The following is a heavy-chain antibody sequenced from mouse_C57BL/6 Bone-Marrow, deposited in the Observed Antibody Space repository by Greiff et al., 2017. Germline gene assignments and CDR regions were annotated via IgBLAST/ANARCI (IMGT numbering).Heavy chain of an antibody. CDR1: GYAFSSSW. V-gene: IGHV1-82*01. D-gene: IGHD1-1*01. CDR3: ARSPYGSSSGDY. Sequence: VKVVESGPELVKPGASVKISCKASGYAFSSSWMNWVKQRPGKGLEWIGRIYPGDGDTNYNGKFKGKATLTADKSSSTAYMQLSSLTSEDSAVYFCARSPYGSSSGDYWGQGTTLTVSS. J-gene: IGHJ2*01. CDR2: IYPGDGDT.